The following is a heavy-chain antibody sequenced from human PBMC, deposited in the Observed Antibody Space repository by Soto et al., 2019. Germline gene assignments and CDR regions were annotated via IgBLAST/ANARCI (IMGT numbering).Heavy chain of an antibody. J-gene: IGHJ6*02. CDR2: TYYRSKWYN. D-gene: IGHD1-7*01. V-gene: IGHV6-1*01. Sequence: PSQTLSLTCAISGDSVPSNSAAWNWIRQSPSRGLEWLGRTYYRSKWYNDYAVSVKSRITINPDTSKNQFSLQLNSVTPEDTAVYYCARDRAARNYDGYYYYYYGMDVWGQGTTVTVSS. CDR3: ARDRAARNYDGYYYYYYGMDV. CDR1: GDSVPSNSAA.